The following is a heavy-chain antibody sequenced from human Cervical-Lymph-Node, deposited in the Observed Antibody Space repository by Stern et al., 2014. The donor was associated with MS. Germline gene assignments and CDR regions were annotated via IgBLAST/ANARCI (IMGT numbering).Heavy chain of an antibody. CDR3: AKYRVFGGVIVVDY. D-gene: IGHD3-16*02. J-gene: IGHJ4*02. V-gene: IGHV4-31*03. CDR1: GGSISSGGYY. Sequence: QVQLQESGPGLVKPSQTLSLTCTVSGGSISSGGYYWSWIRQHPGKGLEWIGYNYYSGSTSYNPSLKSRVTISLDTSKSQFSLKLSSVTAADTAVYYCAKYRVFGGVIVVDYWGQGTLVTVSS. CDR2: NYYSGST.